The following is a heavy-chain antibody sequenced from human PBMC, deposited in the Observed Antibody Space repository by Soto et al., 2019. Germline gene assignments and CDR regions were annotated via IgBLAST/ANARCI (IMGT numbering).Heavy chain of an antibody. D-gene: IGHD6-19*01. CDR2: IIPILGIA. Sequence: QVQLVQSGAEVKKPGSSVKVSCKASGGTFSSYTISWVRQAPGQGLEWMGRIIPILGIANYAQKFQGRVTITADKSTSTAYMELSSLRSEDTAVYYCARTGIAVAEDSYGMDVWGQGTTVTVSS. CDR1: GGTFSSYT. J-gene: IGHJ6*02. V-gene: IGHV1-69*02. CDR3: ARTGIAVAEDSYGMDV.